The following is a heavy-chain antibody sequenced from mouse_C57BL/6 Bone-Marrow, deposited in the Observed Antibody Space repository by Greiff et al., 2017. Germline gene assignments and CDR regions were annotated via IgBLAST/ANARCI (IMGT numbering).Heavy chain of an antibody. Sequence: QVQLKESGAELARPGASVKLSCKASGYTFTSYGISWVKQRTGQGLEWIGEIYPRSGNTYYSEKFKGKATLTADKSSSTAYMELRSLTSEDSAVYFCAKAGVYYGSSPPTAYFDVWGTGTTVTVSS. CDR2: IYPRSGNT. V-gene: IGHV1-81*01. CDR1: GYTFTSYG. J-gene: IGHJ1*03. CDR3: AKAGVYYGSSPPTAYFDV. D-gene: IGHD1-1*01.